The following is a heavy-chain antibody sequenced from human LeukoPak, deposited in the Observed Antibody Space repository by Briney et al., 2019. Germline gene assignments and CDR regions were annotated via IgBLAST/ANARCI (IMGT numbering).Heavy chain of an antibody. V-gene: IGHV3-48*01. D-gene: IGHD2-2*01. J-gene: IGHJ4*02. Sequence: GGSLRLSCVASGYSFTTYDMNWVRHSPGKGLELVSHISESSNTIHYADSVKGRFTISRDNARRSLYLQMNSLRAEDTGVYYRARACGGASCYDTPDFDCWGQGTLVTVAS. CDR1: GYSFTTYD. CDR2: ISESSNTI. CDR3: ARACGGASCYDTPDFDC.